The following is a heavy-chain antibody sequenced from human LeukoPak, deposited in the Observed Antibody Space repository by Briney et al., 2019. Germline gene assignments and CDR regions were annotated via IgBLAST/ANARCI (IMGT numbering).Heavy chain of an antibody. Sequence: GASVKVSCKASGYTFTDYYMHWVRQAPGQGLEWMGRINPNSGGTNFAQKFQGRVAMTRDTSISTAYMELDSLRSDDTAVYYCARARWQLVPYFDSWGQGTLVTVSS. CDR2: INPNSGGT. CDR1: GYTFTDYY. V-gene: IGHV1-2*06. D-gene: IGHD6-6*01. CDR3: ARARWQLVPYFDS. J-gene: IGHJ4*02.